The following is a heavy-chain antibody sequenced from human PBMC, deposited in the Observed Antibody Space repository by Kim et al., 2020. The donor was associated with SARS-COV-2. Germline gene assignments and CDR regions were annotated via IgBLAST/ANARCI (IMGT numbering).Heavy chain of an antibody. D-gene: IGHD4-17*01. V-gene: IGHV4-59*13. CDR3: VTYGGNSGFDY. J-gene: IGHJ4*02. CDR1: GVSISRYF. Sequence: SETLSLTCSVSGVSISRYFWNWIRQPPGKGLEWIGYIYYSGSTNYNPSLKGRVTISLDTPKNQFSLRLNSVTAADTAVYYCVTYGGNSGFDYWGQGTLVTVSS. CDR2: IYYSGST.